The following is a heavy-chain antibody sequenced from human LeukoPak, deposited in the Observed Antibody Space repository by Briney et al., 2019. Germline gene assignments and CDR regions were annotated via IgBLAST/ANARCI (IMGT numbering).Heavy chain of an antibody. CDR1: GFTFSSYA. V-gene: IGHV3-23*01. CDR3: AKSYGSGSNIDY. J-gene: IGHJ4*02. CDR2: ISSNGGST. Sequence: GGSLRLSCAASGFTFSSYAMSWVRQAPGKGVEWVSGISSNGGSTYYADSVKGRFTISRDNSKNTLYVQMNSLRAEDTAVYYCAKSYGSGSNIDYWGQGTLVTVSS. D-gene: IGHD3-10*01.